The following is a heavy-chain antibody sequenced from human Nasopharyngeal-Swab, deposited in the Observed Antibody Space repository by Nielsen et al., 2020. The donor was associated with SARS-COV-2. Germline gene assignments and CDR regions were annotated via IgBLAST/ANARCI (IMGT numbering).Heavy chain of an antibody. CDR1: GFSFSSFW. CDR2: IDTGGTRT. CDR3: ARDNDYGDYALYYYYYGMDV. D-gene: IGHD4-17*01. Sequence: GESLEISCAASGFSFSSFWMHWVRQVPGEGLVWVSRIDTGGTRTDYAESVKGRFTISRDNAKNTLYLQMNNLRAEDTAVYYCARDNDYGDYALYYYYYGMDVWGQGTTVTVSS. J-gene: IGHJ6*02. V-gene: IGHV3-74*01.